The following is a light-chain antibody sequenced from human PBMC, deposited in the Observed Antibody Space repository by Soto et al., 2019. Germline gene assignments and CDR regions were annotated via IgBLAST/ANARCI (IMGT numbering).Light chain of an antibody. V-gene: IGKV1-5*01. CDR1: QSISSW. CDR2: DAS. CDR3: QQYQSDTWT. Sequence: DIQMTQSPSTLSASVGDRVTITCRASQSISSWLAWYQQKPGKAPKLLIYDASSLESGVPSRFSGSGSGTEFTLTISSLQPDDFATYYCQQYQSDTWTFGQGTKVEVK. J-gene: IGKJ1*01.